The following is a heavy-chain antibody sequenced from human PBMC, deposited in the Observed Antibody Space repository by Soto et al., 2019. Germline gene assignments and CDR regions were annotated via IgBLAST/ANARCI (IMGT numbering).Heavy chain of an antibody. Sequence: LSLTCAVYVGSFSGYYWSWIRQPPGKGLEWIGEINHSGSTNYNPSLKSRVTISVDTSKNQFSLKLSSVTAADTAVYYCARSEGVVAARRGGNWFDPWGQGTLVTVSS. CDR1: VGSFSGYY. CDR3: ARSEGVVAARRGGNWFDP. V-gene: IGHV4-34*01. J-gene: IGHJ5*02. D-gene: IGHD6-6*01. CDR2: INHSGST.